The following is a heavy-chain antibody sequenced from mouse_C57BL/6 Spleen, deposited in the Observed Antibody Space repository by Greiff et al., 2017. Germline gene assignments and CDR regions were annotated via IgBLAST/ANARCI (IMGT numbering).Heavy chain of an antibody. CDR3: AGGGGAMDY. CDR2: IYPGSGST. V-gene: IGHV1-55*01. CDR1: GYTFTSYW. Sequence: QVQLKEPGAELVKPGASVKMSCKASGYTFTSYWITWVKQRPGQGLEWIGDIYPGSGSTNYNEKFKSKATLTVDTSSSTAYMQLSSLTSEDSAVYYCAGGGGAMDYWGQGTSVTVSS. J-gene: IGHJ4*01.